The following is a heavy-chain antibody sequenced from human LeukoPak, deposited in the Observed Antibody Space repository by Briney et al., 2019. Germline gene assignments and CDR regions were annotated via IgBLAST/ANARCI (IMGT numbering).Heavy chain of an antibody. CDR2: ISSSGSTI. V-gene: IGHV3-48*03. CDR3: ARDPGVDTAMVFDY. D-gene: IGHD5-18*01. CDR1: GFTFSSYE. J-gene: IGHJ4*02. Sequence: GGSLRLSCAASGFTFSSYEMNWVRQAPGRGLEWVSYISSSGSTIYYADSVKGRFTISRDNAKNSLYLQMNSLRAEDTAVYYCARDPGVDTAMVFDYWAREPWSPSPQ.